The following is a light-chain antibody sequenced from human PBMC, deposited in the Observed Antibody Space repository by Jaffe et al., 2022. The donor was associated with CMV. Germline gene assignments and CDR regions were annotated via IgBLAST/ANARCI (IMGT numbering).Light chain of an antibody. V-gene: IGKV1-9*01. CDR3: QQLNSYPHT. Sequence: DIQLTQSPSLLSASVGDRVTITCRASQGIRTNLAWYQQKPGKAPKLLIYAASTLQSGVPSRFSGSGSGTEFTLRVSSLQPEDFATYYCQQLNSYPHTFGQGTKLEIK. CDR2: AAS. CDR1: QGIRTN. J-gene: IGKJ2*01.